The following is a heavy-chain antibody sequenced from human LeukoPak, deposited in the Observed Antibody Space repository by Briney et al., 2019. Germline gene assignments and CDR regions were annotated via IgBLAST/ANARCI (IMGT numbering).Heavy chain of an antibody. CDR2: IWYDGSNK. J-gene: IGHJ4*02. V-gene: IGHV3-33*01. CDR3: ARDENYNGSGSYGY. Sequence: GGSLRLSCAASGFTFSSYGMHWVRQAPGKGLEWVAVIWYDGSNKYYADSVKGRFTISRDNSKNTLYLQMNSLRAEDTAVYYCARDENYNGSGSYGYWGQGTLVTVSS. D-gene: IGHD3-10*01. CDR1: GFTFSSYG.